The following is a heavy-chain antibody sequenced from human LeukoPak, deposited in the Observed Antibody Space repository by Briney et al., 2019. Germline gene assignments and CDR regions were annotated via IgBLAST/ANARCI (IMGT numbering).Heavy chain of an antibody. CDR2: ISAYTGST. J-gene: IGHJ3*02. CDR3: ARPVGATGAFDI. Sequence: ASVKVSCKASGYTFINYGLTWVRQAPGQGFEWMGWISAYTGSTNYAQKLQGRVTMPTDPSTSTAYMELRSLRSDDTAVYYCARPVGATGAFDIWGQGTMVIVSS. D-gene: IGHD1-26*01. V-gene: IGHV1-18*01. CDR1: GYTFINYG.